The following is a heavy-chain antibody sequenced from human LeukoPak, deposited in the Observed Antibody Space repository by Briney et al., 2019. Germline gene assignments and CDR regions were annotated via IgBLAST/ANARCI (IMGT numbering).Heavy chain of an antibody. V-gene: IGHV1-2*02. CDR3: AREVADYYDSSGYYDY. CDR1: GYTFTVYY. CDR2: INPNSGGT. D-gene: IGHD3-22*01. J-gene: IGHJ4*02. Sequence: ASVKVSCKASGYTFTVYYMHWVRQAPGQGLEWMGWINPNSGGTNYAQKFQGRVTMTRDTSISTAYMELSRLRSDDTAVYYCAREVADYYDSSGYYDYWGQGTLVTVSS.